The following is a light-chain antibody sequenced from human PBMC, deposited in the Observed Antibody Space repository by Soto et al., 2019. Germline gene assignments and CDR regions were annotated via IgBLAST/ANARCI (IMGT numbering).Light chain of an antibody. CDR1: QTIKYY. J-gene: IGKJ2*01. CDR3: QQSYSTPHT. V-gene: IGKV1-39*01. Sequence: DIQMTQSPSSLSASVGDRVTITCRASQTIKYYLNWYQQKPGKAPKLVINAASKLQSGVPSRFIGSGSGTDFSLSITSLQPEDFAIYYCQQSYSTPHTFGQGTILEMK. CDR2: AAS.